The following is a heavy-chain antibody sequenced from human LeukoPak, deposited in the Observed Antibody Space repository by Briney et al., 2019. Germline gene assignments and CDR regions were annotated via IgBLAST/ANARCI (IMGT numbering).Heavy chain of an antibody. CDR2: MNPNSGNT. V-gene: IGHV1-8*01. D-gene: IGHD3-16*01. J-gene: IGHJ5*02. CDR1: GYTFTSYD. CDR3: ARGPGQYYDYSPFDP. Sequence: ASVKVSCKASGYTFTSYDINWVRQATGQGLEWMGWMNPNSGNTGYAQKFQGRVTMTRNTSISTAYMELSSLRAEDTAVYYCARGPGQYYDYSPFDPWGQGTLVTVSS.